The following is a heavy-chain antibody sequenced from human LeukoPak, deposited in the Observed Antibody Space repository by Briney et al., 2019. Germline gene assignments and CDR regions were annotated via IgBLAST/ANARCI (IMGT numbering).Heavy chain of an antibody. CDR2: IIPLFGTA. D-gene: IGHD1-14*01. CDR1: GVPLSSYA. J-gene: IGHJ4*02. Sequence: SVKVSCKGSGVPLSSYAISWVAQAPGQGLEWVGGIIPLFGTANIAHNFQGRVKITADESTSTAYMELSSLRSEDRAVYYGAIGDVASGTDYWGQGTLVTASS. V-gene: IGHV1-69*13. CDR3: AIGDVASGTDY.